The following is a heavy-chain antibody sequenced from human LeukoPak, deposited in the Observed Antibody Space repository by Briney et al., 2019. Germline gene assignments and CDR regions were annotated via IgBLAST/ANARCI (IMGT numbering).Heavy chain of an antibody. D-gene: IGHD3-16*02. CDR1: GLTFSGFW. V-gene: IGHV3-7*04. Sequence: QPGGSLRLSCAASGLTFSGFWMNWVRQAPGKGLEWVANIKQDGSDKYYVGSVGGRFTISRDNAKNSLYLQMNSLRVEDTAVYYCVWGSYPSGHWGQGTLVTVSS. CDR2: IKQDGSDK. CDR3: VWGSYPSGH. J-gene: IGHJ1*01.